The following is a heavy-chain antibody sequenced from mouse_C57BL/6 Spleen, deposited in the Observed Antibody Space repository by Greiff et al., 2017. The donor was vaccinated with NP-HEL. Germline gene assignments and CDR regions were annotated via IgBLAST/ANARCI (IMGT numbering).Heavy chain of an antibody. CDR2: INPNYGTT. CDR1: GYSFTDYN. V-gene: IGHV1-39*01. J-gene: IGHJ3*01. Sequence: VHVKQSGPELVKPGASVKISCKASGYSFTDYNMNWVKQSNGKSLEWIGVINPNYGTTSYNQKFKGQATLTVDQSSSTAYMQLNSLTSEDSAVYYCARSYDGYYVSWFAYWGQGTLVTVSA. D-gene: IGHD2-3*01. CDR3: ARSYDGYYVSWFAY.